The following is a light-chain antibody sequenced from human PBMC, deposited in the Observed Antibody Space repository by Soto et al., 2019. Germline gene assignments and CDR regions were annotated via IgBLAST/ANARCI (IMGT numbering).Light chain of an antibody. CDR1: SSDVGSYNH. CDR3: CSYAHDTRSGTVV. V-gene: IGLV2-23*01. Sequence: QSALTQPATVSGSPGQSITISCTGTSSDVGSYNHVSWYQQNPGKVPKLVIYEATKRPSGVSDRFSGSKSGNTASLTISGLQADDEADYYCCSYAHDTRSGTVVFGGGTKVTVL. J-gene: IGLJ2*01. CDR2: EAT.